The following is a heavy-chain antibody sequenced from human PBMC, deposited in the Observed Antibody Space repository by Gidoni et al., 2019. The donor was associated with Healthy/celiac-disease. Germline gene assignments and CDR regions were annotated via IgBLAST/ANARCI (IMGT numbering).Heavy chain of an antibody. Sequence: EVQLVESGGGLVQPGRSLRLSCSASGFTFDDYAMHWVRQAPGKGLEWVSGISWNSGSIGDADSVKGRFTISRDNAKNSLYLQMNSLRAEDTALYYCAKTDYDSSGYHNWYFDLWGRGTLVTVSS. V-gene: IGHV3-9*01. D-gene: IGHD3-22*01. CDR1: GFTFDDYA. J-gene: IGHJ2*01. CDR2: ISWNSGSI. CDR3: AKTDYDSSGYHNWYFDL.